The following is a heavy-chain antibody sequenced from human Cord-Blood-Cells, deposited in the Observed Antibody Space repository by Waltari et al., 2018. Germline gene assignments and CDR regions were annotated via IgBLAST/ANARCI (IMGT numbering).Heavy chain of an antibody. CDR3: ARFGWLRLGVFDY. J-gene: IGHJ4*02. CDR2: IYYSGST. CDR1: GGSISSHY. D-gene: IGHD5-12*01. Sequence: VQLQESGPGLVKPSETLSLTCTVSGGSISSHYWSWIRQPPGKGLEWIGYIYYSGSTNYNPSLKSRVTISVDTSKNQFSLKLSSVTAADTAVYYCARFGWLRLGVFDYWGQGTLVTVSS. V-gene: IGHV4-59*11.